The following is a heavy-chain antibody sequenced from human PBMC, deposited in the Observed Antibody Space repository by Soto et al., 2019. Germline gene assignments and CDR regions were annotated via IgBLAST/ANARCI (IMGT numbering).Heavy chain of an antibody. D-gene: IGHD3-3*01. CDR3: ARDQLDFWSGYYGGLTDY. CDR1: GYTFTSYP. J-gene: IGHJ4*02. V-gene: IGHV1-3*01. CDR2: INAGNGNT. Sequence: GASVKVSCKASGYTFTSYPMHWVRQAPGQRLEWMGWINAGNGNTKYSQKFQGRVTITRDTSASTAYMELSSLRSEDTAVYYCARDQLDFWSGYYGGLTDYWGQGTLVTVSS.